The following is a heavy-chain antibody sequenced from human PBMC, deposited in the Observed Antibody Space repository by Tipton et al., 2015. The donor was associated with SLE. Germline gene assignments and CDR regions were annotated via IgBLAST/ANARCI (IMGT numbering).Heavy chain of an antibody. CDR1: GFTFSSYE. CDR3: ARAVGAPYYFDY. V-gene: IGHV3-48*03. D-gene: IGHD1-26*01. Sequence: GSLRLSCAASGFTFSSYEMNWVRQAPGKGLEWVSYISSSGSTIYYADSVKGRFTISRDNAKNSLYLQMNSLRAEDTAVYYCARAVGAPYYFDYWGQGTLVTVSS. J-gene: IGHJ4*02. CDR2: ISSSGSTI.